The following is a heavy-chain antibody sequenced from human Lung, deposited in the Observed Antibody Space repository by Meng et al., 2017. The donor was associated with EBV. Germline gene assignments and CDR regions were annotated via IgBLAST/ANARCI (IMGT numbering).Heavy chain of an antibody. D-gene: IGHD3-22*01. J-gene: IGHJ4*02. CDR3: VRSADYYDVSGYYYLDH. Sequence: QVRPQESRPRLVNPSETLSLTCTVSGGSISGYYWSWIRQPAGKGLEWIGRIYYTGSTNYNPSLKSRVTMSVDTSKNQFSLKLSSVTAADTAVYYCVRSADYYDVSGYYYLDHWGQGTLVTVSS. V-gene: IGHV4-4*07. CDR1: GGSISGYY. CDR2: IYYTGST.